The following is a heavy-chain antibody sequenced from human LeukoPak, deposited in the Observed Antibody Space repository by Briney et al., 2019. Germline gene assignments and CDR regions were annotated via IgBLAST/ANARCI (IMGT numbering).Heavy chain of an antibody. CDR2: ISWNSGSI. D-gene: IGHD6-19*01. Sequence: GGSLRLSCEASGFTFDDHAMHWARQVPGKGLEWVSGISWNSGSIGSADAVKGRFTISRDNAKNSLYLQMSSLKTENTALYYCGRDRGSGWFQGTLDYWGQGILVTVSS. V-gene: IGHV3-9*01. J-gene: IGHJ4*02. CDR3: GRDRGSGWFQGTLDY. CDR1: GFTFDDHA.